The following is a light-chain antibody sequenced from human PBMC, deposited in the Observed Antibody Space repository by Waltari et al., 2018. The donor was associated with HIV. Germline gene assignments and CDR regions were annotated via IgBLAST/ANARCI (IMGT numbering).Light chain of an antibody. J-gene: IGLJ3*02. Sequence: QSVLTPPPSASGTPGQRVTISCSGSSSKIGSNTVNCYQQLPGTAPKLLIYSNNQRPSGVPDRFSGSKSGTSASLAISGLQSEDEADYYCAAWHDSLNGSWVFGGGTKLTVL. CDR3: AAWHDSLNGSWV. CDR1: SSKIGSNT. V-gene: IGLV1-44*01. CDR2: SNN.